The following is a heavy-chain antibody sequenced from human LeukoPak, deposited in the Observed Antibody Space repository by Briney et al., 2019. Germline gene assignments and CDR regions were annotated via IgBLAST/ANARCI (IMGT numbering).Heavy chain of an antibody. CDR2: IYSDGSNT. V-gene: IGHV3-74*01. J-gene: IGHJ6*02. CDR3: TRDSKYVMDV. CDR1: GFTFSSYW. D-gene: IGHD4-11*01. Sequence: SGGSLRLSCAASGFTFSSYWMHWVRQAPGKGLVWVSRIYSDGSNTIYADSVKGRFTISRDNAKNTLYLQMNSLTAEDTAIYYCTRDSKYVMDVWGQGTTVTVSS.